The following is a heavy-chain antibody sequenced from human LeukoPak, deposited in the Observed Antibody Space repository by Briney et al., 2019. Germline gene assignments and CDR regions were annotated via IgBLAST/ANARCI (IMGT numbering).Heavy chain of an antibody. CDR3: ASYSSGYYY. V-gene: IGHV1-3*01. Sequence: ASVKISCKASGYTFNSYYVHCVRQAPGQRLEWMGWINAGNGNTKYSQKFQGRVTITRDTSASTAYMELSSLRSEDTAVYYCASYSSGYYYWGQGTLVTVSS. CDR1: GYTFNSYY. D-gene: IGHD3-22*01. J-gene: IGHJ4*02. CDR2: INAGNGNT.